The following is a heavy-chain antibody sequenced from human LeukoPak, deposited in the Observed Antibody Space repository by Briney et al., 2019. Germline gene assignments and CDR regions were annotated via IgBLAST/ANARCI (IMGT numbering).Heavy chain of an antibody. D-gene: IGHD5-12*01. J-gene: IGHJ3*02. CDR2: IIPIFGTA. CDR3: VMNSGYGYSAFDI. CDR1: GGTFSSYA. V-gene: IGHV1-69*13. Sequence: SVKVSCKASGGTFSSYAISWVRQAPGQGLEWMGGIIPIFGTANYAQKFQGRVTITADESTSTAYMELSSLRSEDTAMYYCVMNSGYGYSAFDIWGQGTMVTVSS.